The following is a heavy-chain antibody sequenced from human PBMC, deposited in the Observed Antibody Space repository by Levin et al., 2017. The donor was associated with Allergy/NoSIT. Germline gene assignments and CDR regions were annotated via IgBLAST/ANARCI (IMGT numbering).Heavy chain of an antibody. CDR1: NGSISSYY. CDR3: AREYNRGWLVRGGIFDI. Sequence: SQTLSLTCTVSNGSISSYYWSWIRQPPGKRLEWIGYISYSGSTNYNPSLKSRVTISVDTSKNQFSLKLSSVTAADTAIYYCAREYNRGWLVRGGIFDIWGQGTMVTVSS. V-gene: IGHV4-59*01. CDR2: ISYSGST. J-gene: IGHJ3*02. D-gene: IGHD6-19*01.